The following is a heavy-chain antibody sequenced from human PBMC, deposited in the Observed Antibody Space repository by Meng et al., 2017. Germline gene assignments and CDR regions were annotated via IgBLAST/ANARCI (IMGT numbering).Heavy chain of an antibody. Sequence: SGPTLVKPPQTLTLTCTFSGFSLSTSGMCVSWIRQPPGKALEWLALIDWDDDKYYSTSLKTRLTISKDTSKNQVVLTMTNMDPVDTATYYCARVIAAADSYYYYGMDVWGQGTTVTVSS. CDR2: IDWDDDK. D-gene: IGHD6-13*01. CDR3: ARVIAAADSYYYYGMDV. V-gene: IGHV2-70*01. CDR1: GFSLSTSGMC. J-gene: IGHJ6*02.